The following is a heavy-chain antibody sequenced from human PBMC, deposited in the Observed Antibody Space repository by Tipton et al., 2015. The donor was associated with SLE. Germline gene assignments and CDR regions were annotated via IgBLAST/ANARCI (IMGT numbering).Heavy chain of an antibody. Sequence: TLSLTCAVYGGSLSGHYWSWIRQTPGMRLEWIGYIYFSGSTNYNPSFSGRVTISLDRSTDQVSLHLDAVTAADTAVYYCARESRYYESTSYSDAFDIWGRGTTVVVSS. CDR2: IYFSGST. D-gene: IGHD3-22*01. CDR3: ARESRYYESTSYSDAFDI. J-gene: IGHJ3*02. V-gene: IGHV4-59*11. CDR1: GGSLSGHY.